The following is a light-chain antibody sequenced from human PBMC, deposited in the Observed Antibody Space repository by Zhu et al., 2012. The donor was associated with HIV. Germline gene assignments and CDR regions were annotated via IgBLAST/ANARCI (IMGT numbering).Light chain of an antibody. CDR2: ATS. CDR3: QQYYSYPPNT. J-gene: IGKJ2*01. Sequence: DIQMTQSPSSLSASVGDRVTITCRASQGIKNSLAWYQQKPGKVPKLLLAATSSLQSGVPSRFSGSGSGTNFTLTISGLQPEDFATYYCQQYYSYPPNTFGQGTKLEIK. CDR1: QGIKNS. V-gene: IGKV1-NL1*01.